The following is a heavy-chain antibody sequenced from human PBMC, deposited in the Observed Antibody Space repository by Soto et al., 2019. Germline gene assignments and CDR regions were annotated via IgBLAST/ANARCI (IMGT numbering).Heavy chain of an antibody. D-gene: IGHD3-10*01. Sequence: SQTLSLTCVISGDSVSSNSAAWNWIRQSPSRGLEWLGRTYYRSKWYNDYAVSVKSRITINPDTSKNQFSLQLNSVTPEDTAVYYCARDSSARSYYYYYGMDVWGQGTTVTVSS. CDR2: TYYRSKWYN. J-gene: IGHJ6*02. CDR1: GDSVSSNSAA. CDR3: ARDSSARSYYYYYGMDV. V-gene: IGHV6-1*01.